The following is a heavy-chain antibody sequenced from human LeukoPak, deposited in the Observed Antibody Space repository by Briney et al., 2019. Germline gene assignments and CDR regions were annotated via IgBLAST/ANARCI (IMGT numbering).Heavy chain of an antibody. CDR2: ISYDGSNK. D-gene: IGHD3-9*01. Sequence: GGSLRLSCAASGFTFSSYAMHWVRQAPGKGLEWVAVISYDGSNKYYADSVKGRFTISRDNSKNTLYLQMNSLRAEDTAVYYCAILRYEVRSNWFDPWGQGTLVTVSS. J-gene: IGHJ5*02. V-gene: IGHV3-30-3*01. CDR3: AILRYEVRSNWFDP. CDR1: GFTFSSYA.